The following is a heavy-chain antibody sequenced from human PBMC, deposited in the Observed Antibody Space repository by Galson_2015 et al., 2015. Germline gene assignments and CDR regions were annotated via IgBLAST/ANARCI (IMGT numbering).Heavy chain of an antibody. CDR3: TSTQYGDMRYSYYYMDV. D-gene: IGHD4-17*01. V-gene: IGHV3-15*01. J-gene: IGHJ6*03. CDR1: GFTFSRFV. CDR2: VKSKTDGGTT. Sequence: SLRLSCAASGFTFSRFVMHWVRQAPGKGLEWVGRVKSKTDGGTTDYVAPVKARFTISRDDSKKTLYLQMNSLKTEDTAVYYCTSTQYGDMRYSYYYMDVWGKGTTVTVSS.